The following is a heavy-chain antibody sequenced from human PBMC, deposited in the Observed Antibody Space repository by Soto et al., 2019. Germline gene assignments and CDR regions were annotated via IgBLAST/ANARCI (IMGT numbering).Heavy chain of an antibody. Sequence: EVQLLESGGGLVQPGGSLRLSCAASGFTFSSYAMSWVRQAPGKGLEWVSAISGSGGSTYYADSVKGRFTISRDNSKNTLYLQMNSLRAEDTAVYYCAKSLHDYGSGSDYVDAFDIWGQGTMVTVSS. CDR1: GFTFSSYA. J-gene: IGHJ3*02. CDR2: ISGSGGST. D-gene: IGHD3-10*01. V-gene: IGHV3-23*01. CDR3: AKSLHDYGSGSDYVDAFDI.